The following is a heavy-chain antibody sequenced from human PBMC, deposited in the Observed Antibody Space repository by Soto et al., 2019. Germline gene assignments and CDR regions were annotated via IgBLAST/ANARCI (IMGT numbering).Heavy chain of an antibody. CDR1: GFTFSSYG. D-gene: IGHD3-10*01. CDR2: ISYDGSNK. Sequence: GGSLRLSCAASGFTFSSYGMHWVRQAPGKGLEWVAVISYDGSNKYYADSVKGRFTISRDNSKNTLYLQMNSLRAEDTAVYYCAKGHYGSGIGAMGDYWGQGTLVTVSS. J-gene: IGHJ4*02. V-gene: IGHV3-30*18. CDR3: AKGHYGSGIGAMGDY.